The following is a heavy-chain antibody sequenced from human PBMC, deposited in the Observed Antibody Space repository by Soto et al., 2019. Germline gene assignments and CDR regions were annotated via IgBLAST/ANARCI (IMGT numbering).Heavy chain of an antibody. CDR3: ARDQTASGGYSDS. CDR1: GFNFSSYG. J-gene: IGHJ4*02. D-gene: IGHD2-15*01. CDR2: IWNDGSNE. V-gene: IGHV3-33*01. Sequence: QVQLVESGGGVVQPGGSLRLSCEASGFNFSSYGIHWVRQAPGKGLEWVAIIWNDGSNEYYADSVKGRFTISRDNSKNTVYLQVSKLRAEDTAVYFCARDQTASGGYSDSLCQGTLVTVSS.